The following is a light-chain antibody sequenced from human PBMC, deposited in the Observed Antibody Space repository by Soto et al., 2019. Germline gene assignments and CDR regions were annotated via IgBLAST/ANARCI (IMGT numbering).Light chain of an antibody. CDR1: QSVSSNY. CDR3: QQYGSSP. CDR2: GAS. Sequence: EIVMTQSPATLSVSPGERATLSCRASQSVSSNYVAWYQQKPGQAPRLLIYGASSRATGIPDRFSGSGSGTDFTLTISRLEPEDFAVYYCQQYGSSPFGQGTRLEIK. J-gene: IGKJ5*01. V-gene: IGKV3-20*01.